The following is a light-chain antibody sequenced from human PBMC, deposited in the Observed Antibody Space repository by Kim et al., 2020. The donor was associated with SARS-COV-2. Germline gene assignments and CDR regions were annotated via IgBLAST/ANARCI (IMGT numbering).Light chain of an antibody. CDR2: YDS. CDR3: QVWDTDTDDYV. V-gene: IGLV3-21*01. J-gene: IGLJ1*01. CDR1: NIGGHS. Sequence: SYELTQPPSVSVAPGQTARITCGGNNIGGHSVHWYQQKPGQAPVLVIYYDSDRPSGIPERFSGSKAATTATLTISRVEARDEADYYCQVWDTDTDDYVFGTGTKVTVL.